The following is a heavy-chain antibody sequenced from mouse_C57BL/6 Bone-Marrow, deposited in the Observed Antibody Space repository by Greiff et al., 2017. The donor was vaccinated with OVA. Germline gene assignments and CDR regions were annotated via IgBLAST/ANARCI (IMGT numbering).Heavy chain of an antibody. J-gene: IGHJ3*01. V-gene: IGHV2-2*01. CDR1: GFSLTSYG. Sequence: VQLQQSGPGLVQPSQSLSITCTVSGFSLTSYGVHWVRQSPGKGLEWLGVIWSGGSTDYNAAFISRLSISKDNSKSQVFFKMNSLQADDTAIYYCASPFLFAYWGQGTLVTVSA. CDR2: IWSGGST. CDR3: ASPFLFAY.